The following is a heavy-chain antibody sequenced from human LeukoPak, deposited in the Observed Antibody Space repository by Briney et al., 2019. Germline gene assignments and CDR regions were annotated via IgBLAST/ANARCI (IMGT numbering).Heavy chain of an antibody. V-gene: IGHV3-30*18. CDR2: FSSDGRST. CDR1: GFTFSTFN. CDR3: AKSYYYHSGSFDY. Sequence: PGGSLRLSCAASGFTFSTFNMHWVRQAPGKGLEWVAVFSSDGRSTFYAENVQGRFTLSRDNSKNTLSLQTNSLRAEDTAVYYRAKSYYYHSGSFDYWGQGTLVTVSS. J-gene: IGHJ4*02. D-gene: IGHD3-10*01.